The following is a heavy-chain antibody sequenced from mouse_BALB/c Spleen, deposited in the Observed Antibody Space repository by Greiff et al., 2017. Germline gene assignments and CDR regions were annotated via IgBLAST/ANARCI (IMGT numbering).Heavy chain of an antibody. CDR2: IRNKANGYTT. Sequence: EVQLVESGGGLVQPGGSLRLSCATSGFTFTDYYMSWVRQPPGKALEWLGFIRNKANGYTTEYSASVKGRFTISRDNSQSILYLQMNTLRAEDSATYYCAREVDYYGSSYGYFDVWGAGTTVTVSS. CDR1: GFTFTDYY. CDR3: AREVDYYGSSYGYFDV. D-gene: IGHD1-1*01. V-gene: IGHV7-3*02. J-gene: IGHJ1*01.